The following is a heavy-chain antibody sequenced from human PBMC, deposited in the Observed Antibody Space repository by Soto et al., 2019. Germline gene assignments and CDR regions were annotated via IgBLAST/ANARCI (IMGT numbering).Heavy chain of an antibody. J-gene: IGHJ4*02. Sequence: SETLSLTCAVSGGSINNSNWWSWVRQPPGKGLEWIGEIYHSGSTNYNPSLKSRVTISIDKSKSQFSLTLNSVIAADTAMYYCARDRLRGYDNSGFYFWGQGTPVTVSS. CDR3: ARDRLRGYDNSGFYF. CDR1: GGSINNSNW. D-gene: IGHD3-22*01. CDR2: IYHSGST. V-gene: IGHV4-4*02.